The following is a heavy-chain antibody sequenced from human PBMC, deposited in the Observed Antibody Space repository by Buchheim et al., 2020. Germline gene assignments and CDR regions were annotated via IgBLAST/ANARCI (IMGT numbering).Heavy chain of an antibody. V-gene: IGHV3-13*04. CDR2: IGVGGDT. CDR3: SRGAGELELRTMDV. CDR1: GFTFSNYE. J-gene: IGHJ6*02. Sequence: EVQLVESGGGLVEPGGSLRLSCAASGFTFSNYEMHWVRQVIGKGLEWVSTIGVGGDTYYPGSVKGRFTISREHAKNSLYLHMNSLRAGDTAVYYCSRGAGELELRTMDVWGQGTT. D-gene: IGHD1-7*01.